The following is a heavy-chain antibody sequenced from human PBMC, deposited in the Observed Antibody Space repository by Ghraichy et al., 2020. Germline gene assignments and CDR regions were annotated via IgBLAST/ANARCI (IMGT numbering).Heavy chain of an antibody. V-gene: IGHV4-61*02. Sequence: SETLSLTCTVSGGSISSGSYSWSWIRQPAGKGLEWIGRIYTSGSTKYNPSLKSRVTISVDTSKNQLSLKLSSVTAADTAVYYCARGSGSYDFWSGLGEYYYYYGMDVWGQGTTVTVSS. CDR2: IYTSGST. CDR1: GGSISSGSYS. D-gene: IGHD3-3*01. J-gene: IGHJ6*02. CDR3: ARGSGSYDFWSGLGEYYYYYGMDV.